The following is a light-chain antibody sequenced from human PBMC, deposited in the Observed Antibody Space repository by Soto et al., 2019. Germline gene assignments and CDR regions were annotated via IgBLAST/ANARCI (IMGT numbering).Light chain of an antibody. CDR2: DAS. Sequence: EIVLTQSPATLSLSPGERATLSCRASQSVSSNYFAWYQQKPGQAPRLLIYDASNRATGIPARFSGSGSGTDFTLTISSLEPEDFAVYYCQQRRAFGQGTKVDIK. CDR1: QSVSSNY. CDR3: QQRRA. J-gene: IGKJ1*01. V-gene: IGKV3-11*01.